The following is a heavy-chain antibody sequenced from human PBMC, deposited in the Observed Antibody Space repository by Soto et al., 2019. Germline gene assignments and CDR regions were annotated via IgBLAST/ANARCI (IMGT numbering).Heavy chain of an antibody. D-gene: IGHD3-22*01. V-gene: IGHV1-18*01. CDR2: IRTHNGNT. J-gene: IGHJ6*02. CDR3: ATYYYDQVRGSSGPYYYYYYGMDV. Sequence: ASVKVSCKASGYTFTSYGISWVRQAPGQGLEWMGWIRTHNGNTNYAQKLQGRVTMTTDTSTSTAYMELSSLRSEDTAVYYCATYYYDQVRGSSGPYYYYYYGMDVWGQGTTVTVSS. CDR1: GYTFTSYG.